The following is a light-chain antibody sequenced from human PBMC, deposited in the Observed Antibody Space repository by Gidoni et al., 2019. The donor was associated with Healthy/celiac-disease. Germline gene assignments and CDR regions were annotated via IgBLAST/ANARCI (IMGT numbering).Light chain of an antibody. Sequence: EIVLTQSPATLSLSPGERATLSCRASQSVSSYLAWYQQKPGQAPRLLIYDASNRATGIPARFSGSGSGTDFTLTISSLEPEDFAVYYCQQRSNWLTFGGXTKVEIQ. CDR1: QSVSSY. CDR2: DAS. J-gene: IGKJ4*01. V-gene: IGKV3-11*01. CDR3: QQRSNWLT.